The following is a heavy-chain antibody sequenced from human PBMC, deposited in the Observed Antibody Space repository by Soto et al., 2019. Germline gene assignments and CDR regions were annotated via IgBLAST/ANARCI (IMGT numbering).Heavy chain of an antibody. V-gene: IGHV3-30-3*01. CDR3: ASLITKNWFDP. CDR1: GFTFSSYA. Sequence: QVQLVESGGGVVQPGRSLRLSCAASGFTFSSYAMHWVRQAPGKGLEWVAVISYDGSNKYYADSVKGRFTISRDNSKNTLYLQMNSLRAEDTVVYYCASLITKNWFDPWGQGTLVTVSS. J-gene: IGHJ5*02. CDR2: ISYDGSNK. D-gene: IGHD2-2*01.